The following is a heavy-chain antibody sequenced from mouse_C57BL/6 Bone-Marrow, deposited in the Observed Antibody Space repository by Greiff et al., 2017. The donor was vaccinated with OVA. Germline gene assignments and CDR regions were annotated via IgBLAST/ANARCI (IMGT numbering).Heavy chain of an antibody. Sequence: VQLQQSGPGLVKPSQSLSLTCSVTGYSITSGYYWNWIRQFPGNKLEWMGYISYDGSNNYNPSLKNRISITRDPSKNQFFLKLNSVTTEDTATYYCASHYSFDYWGQGTTLTVSS. D-gene: IGHD2-12*01. V-gene: IGHV3-6*01. CDR3: ASHYSFDY. CDR1: GYSITSGYY. J-gene: IGHJ2*01. CDR2: ISYDGSN.